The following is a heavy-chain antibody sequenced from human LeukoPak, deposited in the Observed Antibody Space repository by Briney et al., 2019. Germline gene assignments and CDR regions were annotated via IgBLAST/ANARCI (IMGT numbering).Heavy chain of an antibody. CDR3: ARVRRYCGGDCSRYFDY. CDR1: GGSFSGNY. D-gene: IGHD2-21*01. CDR2: INHSGST. V-gene: IGHV4-34*01. J-gene: IGHJ4*02. Sequence: PSETLSLTCAVYGGSFSGNYRSWIHQPPGKGLEWIGEINHSGSTNYNPSLKSRVTISVDTSKNQFSLKLSSVTAADTAVYYCARVRRYCGGDCSRYFDYWGQGTLVTVSS.